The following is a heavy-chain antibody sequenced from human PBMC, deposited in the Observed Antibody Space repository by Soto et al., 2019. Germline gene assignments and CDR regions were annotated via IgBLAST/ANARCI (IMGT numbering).Heavy chain of an antibody. Sequence: QVQLVQSGAEVKKPGASVKVSCKASGYTFSSYGLDWVRQAPGQRLEWMGGINAGNGNTKYSQKFKGRVTITRDTSATTAYMERSSLRDEDTAVYYFVREALRSCTSTNCSTDWFAPWGQGTLVRVSS. CDR1: GYTFSSYG. CDR2: INAGNGNT. V-gene: IGHV1-3*01. J-gene: IGHJ5*02. CDR3: VREALRSCTSTNCSTDWFAP. D-gene: IGHD2-2*01.